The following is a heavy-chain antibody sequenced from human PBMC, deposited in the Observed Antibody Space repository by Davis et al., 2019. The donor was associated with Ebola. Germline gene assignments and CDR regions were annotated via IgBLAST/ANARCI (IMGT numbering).Heavy chain of an antibody. CDR3: ARDQGWDLRPDY. D-gene: IGHD1-26*01. CDR2: IYYNGNT. J-gene: IGHJ4*02. V-gene: IGHV4-30-4*01. Sequence: MPSETLSLTCTVSGGSVSDADSSWTWIRQSPGTGPEWIGYIYYNGNTYYNPSLRSRLTISIDTSKNQFSLKLSSVTAADTAVYYCARDQGWDLRPDYWGQGTLVTVSS. CDR1: GGSVSDADSS.